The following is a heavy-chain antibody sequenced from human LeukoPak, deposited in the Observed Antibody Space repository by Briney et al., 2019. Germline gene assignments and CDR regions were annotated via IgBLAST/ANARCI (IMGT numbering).Heavy chain of an antibody. D-gene: IGHD3-3*01. J-gene: IGHJ4*02. V-gene: IGHV3-21*01. CDR1: GFTFSSYS. CDR3: ARDGNYDFWSGSSYYFDY. CDR2: ISSSSSYI. Sequence: GGSLRLSCEASGFTFSSYSMNWVRQAPGKGLEWVSSISSSSSYIYYADSVKGRFTIPRDNAKNSLYLQMNSLRAEDTAVYYCARDGNYDFWSGSSYYFDYWGEGTLVTVSS.